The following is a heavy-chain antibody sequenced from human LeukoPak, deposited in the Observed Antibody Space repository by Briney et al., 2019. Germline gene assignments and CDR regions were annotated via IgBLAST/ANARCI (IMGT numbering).Heavy chain of an antibody. V-gene: IGHV3-30*04. D-gene: IGHD5-18*01. Sequence: GGSLRLSCAASGFTFSSYVMHWVRQAPGKGLEWVAVISYDGSNKYYADSVKGRFTISRDNSKNTLYLQMNSLRVEDMAVYYCARELTAMARYFDYWGQGTLVTVSS. CDR2: ISYDGSNK. CDR3: ARELTAMARYFDY. J-gene: IGHJ4*02. CDR1: GFTFSSYV.